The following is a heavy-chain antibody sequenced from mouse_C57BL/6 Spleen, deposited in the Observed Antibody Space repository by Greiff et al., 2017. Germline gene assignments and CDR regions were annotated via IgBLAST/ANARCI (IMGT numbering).Heavy chain of an antibody. CDR1: GYSFTGYF. J-gene: IGHJ4*01. D-gene: IGHD1-1*01. Sequence: EVQVVESGPELVKPGDSVKISCKASGYSFTGYFMNWVMQSHGKSLEWIGRINPYNGDTFYNQKFKGKATLTVDKSSSTAHMELRSLTSEDSAVYYCARGYYGGDAMDYWGQGTSVTVSS. CDR3: ARGYYGGDAMDY. V-gene: IGHV1-20*01. CDR2: INPYNGDT.